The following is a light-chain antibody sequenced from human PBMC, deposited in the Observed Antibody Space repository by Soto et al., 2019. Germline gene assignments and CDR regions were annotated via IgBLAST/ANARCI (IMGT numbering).Light chain of an antibody. CDR3: QQHYDAPYT. CDR2: WAS. Sequence: DIVMTQSPDSLAVSLGETATINCKSSQSVLYSSNNKNYLAWYQQKPGQSPKLFIYWASTRESGVPDRFSGXXXXXXXXLTISSLQAEDVAVYYCQQHYDAPYTFGQGTKVEI. CDR1: QSVLYSSNNKNY. V-gene: IGKV4-1*01. J-gene: IGKJ2*01.